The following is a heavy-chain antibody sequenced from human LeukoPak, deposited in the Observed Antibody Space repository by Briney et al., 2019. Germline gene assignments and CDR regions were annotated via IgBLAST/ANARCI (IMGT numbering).Heavy chain of an antibody. J-gene: IGHJ3*01. Sequence: PSETLSLTCTVTGGSISTYYWNWIRQSPGAGLEWIGYLYSGSTNSNSSLKRRVTISVDTSKNQFSLRLTSVTAADTAVYYCARKSVYGYHAFDVWGQGT. V-gene: IGHV4-59*08. CDR2: LYSGST. D-gene: IGHD5-18*01. CDR3: ARKSVYGYHAFDV. CDR1: GGSISTYY.